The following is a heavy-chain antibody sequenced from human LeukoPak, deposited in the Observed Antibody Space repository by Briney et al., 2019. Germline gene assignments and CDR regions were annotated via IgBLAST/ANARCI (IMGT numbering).Heavy chain of an antibody. V-gene: IGHV7-4-1*02. Sequence: ASVKXSCKASGYTFISYAMNWVRQAPGQGLEWMGWINTNTGNPTYAQGFTGRFVFYLDTSVSTAYLQISSLKAEDTAVYYCAXVLGGLNLGMDVWGKGSTVTVSS. CDR3: AXVLGGLNLGMDV. J-gene: IGHJ6*04. CDR1: GYTFISYA. CDR2: INTNTGNP. D-gene: IGHD3-16*01.